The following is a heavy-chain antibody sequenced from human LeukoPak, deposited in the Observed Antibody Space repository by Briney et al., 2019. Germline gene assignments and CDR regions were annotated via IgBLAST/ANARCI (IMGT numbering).Heavy chain of an antibody. Sequence: GGSLRLSCAASGFTVSTNYMSWVRQAPGKGLEWVGRTRNKVNSYTTEYAASVKGRFTISRDDSKNSLYLQMNSLKTEDTAVYYCAKVISGSGYDWGQGTLVTVSS. CDR1: GFTVSTNY. V-gene: IGHV3-72*01. J-gene: IGHJ4*02. CDR2: TRNKVNSYTT. D-gene: IGHD3-22*01. CDR3: AKVISGSGYD.